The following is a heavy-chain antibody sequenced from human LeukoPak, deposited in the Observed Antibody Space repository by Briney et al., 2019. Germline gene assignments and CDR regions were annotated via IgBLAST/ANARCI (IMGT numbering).Heavy chain of an antibody. J-gene: IGHJ3*02. CDR2: IFYSGTT. Sequence: SETLSLTCTVSGASISSYYWSWIRQPPGKGLEWIGFIFYSGTTNYNPSLKSRVTISVDTSKNQFSLKLSSVTAADTAVYYCARAEWLLLRFDAFDIWGQGTMVTVSS. CDR3: ARAEWLLLRFDAFDI. V-gene: IGHV4-59*01. D-gene: IGHD3-22*01. CDR1: GASISSYY.